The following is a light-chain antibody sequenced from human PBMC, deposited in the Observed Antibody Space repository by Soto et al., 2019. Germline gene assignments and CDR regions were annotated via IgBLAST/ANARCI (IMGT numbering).Light chain of an antibody. CDR3: SSYTSSSTLLYV. CDR2: DVS. V-gene: IGLV2-14*01. CDR1: RVEVGGNNY. J-gene: IGLJ1*01. Sequence: QSALIQPASCPGSPERRLPIPATEPRVEVGGNNYVSWYQQHPGKAPKPMINDVSIRPSGVSNRFSGSKSGNTASLTISGLQAEDEADYYCSSYTSSSTLLYVFGTGTKVTVL.